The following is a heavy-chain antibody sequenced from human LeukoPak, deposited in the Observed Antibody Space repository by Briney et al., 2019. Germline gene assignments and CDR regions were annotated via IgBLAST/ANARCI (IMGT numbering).Heavy chain of an antibody. CDR1: GGSISSSSYY. Sequence: SETLSLTCTVSGGSISSSSYYWGWIRQPPGKGLEWIGSIYYSGSTYYNPSLKSRVTISVDTSKNQFSLKLSSVTAADTAVYYCARRGPGLSRGRFDPWGQGTLITVSS. D-gene: IGHD1-14*01. CDR2: IYYSGST. V-gene: IGHV4-39*01. J-gene: IGHJ5*02. CDR3: ARRGPGLSRGRFDP.